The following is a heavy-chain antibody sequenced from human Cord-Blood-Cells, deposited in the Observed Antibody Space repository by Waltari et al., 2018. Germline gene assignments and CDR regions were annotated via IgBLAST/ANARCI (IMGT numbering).Heavy chain of an antibody. CDR3: ATSLGDESSSWYFDY. Sequence: EVQLVESGGGLVQPGRSLRLSCAASGFTFDDYAMHWVRQAPGKGLEWFSGISWNSGSIGNADAEKGQFTISRDNAKNAPYLHMNSLSAEDTALYYCATSLGDESSSWYFDYWGQGTLVTVSS. CDR2: ISWNSGSI. J-gene: IGHJ4*02. V-gene: IGHV3-9*01. CDR1: GFTFDDYA. D-gene: IGHD6-13*01.